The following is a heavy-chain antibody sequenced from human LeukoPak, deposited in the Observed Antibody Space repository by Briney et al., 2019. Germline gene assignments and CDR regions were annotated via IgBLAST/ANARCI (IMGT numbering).Heavy chain of an antibody. CDR2: INPSGGST. CDR1: GGTFSSYA. D-gene: IGHD3-9*01. V-gene: IGHV1-46*01. CDR3: ARDKRINYDILTGYYWYYYYYGMDV. Sequence: ASVKVSCKASGGTFSSYAISWVRQAPGQGLEWMGIINPSGGSTSYAQKFQGRVTMTRDTSTSTVYMELSSLRSEDTPVYYCARDKRINYDILTGYYWYYYYYGMDVWGKGTTVTVSS. J-gene: IGHJ6*04.